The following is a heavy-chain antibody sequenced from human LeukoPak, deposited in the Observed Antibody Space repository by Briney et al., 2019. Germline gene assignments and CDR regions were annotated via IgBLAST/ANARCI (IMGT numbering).Heavy chain of an antibody. CDR1: GFTFSSYG. CDR3: AKEIVVVPADNDAFDI. J-gene: IGHJ3*02. CDR2: ISYDGSNK. D-gene: IGHD2-2*01. Sequence: GRSLRLSCAASGFTFSSYGMHWVRQAPGKGLEWVAVISYDGSNKYYADSVKGRFTISRDNSKNTLYLQMNSLRAEDTAVYYCAKEIVVVPADNDAFDIWGQGTMVTVSS. V-gene: IGHV3-30*18.